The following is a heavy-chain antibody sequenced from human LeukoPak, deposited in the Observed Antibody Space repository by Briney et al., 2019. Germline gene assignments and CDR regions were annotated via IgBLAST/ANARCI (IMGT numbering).Heavy chain of an antibody. CDR2: ISSSSAYI. CDR1: GFIFSDYS. Sequence: GGALRLSCVASGFIFSDYSMDWVRQAPGKGLEWVSSISSSSAYIFYSDSVKGRLTISRDNAQSSLYLQMNSLRAGDTAVYYCARQAVARPFDLWGQGTMVAVSS. V-gene: IGHV3-21*06. J-gene: IGHJ3*01. CDR3: ARQAVARPFDL.